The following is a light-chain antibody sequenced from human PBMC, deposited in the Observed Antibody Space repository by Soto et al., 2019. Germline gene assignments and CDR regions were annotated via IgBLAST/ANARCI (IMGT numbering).Light chain of an antibody. CDR3: QQYSSSPLT. J-gene: IGKJ1*01. CDR1: QSVSSNF. Sequence: EILLTQSPGTLSLSPGERATLSCRASQSVSSNFLAWYQQKPGQAPRLLISGASNRATGIPDRFSASGSGTDFTLTISRLEPEDVAVYYCQQYSSSPLTFGQGTKVDNK. V-gene: IGKV3-20*01. CDR2: GAS.